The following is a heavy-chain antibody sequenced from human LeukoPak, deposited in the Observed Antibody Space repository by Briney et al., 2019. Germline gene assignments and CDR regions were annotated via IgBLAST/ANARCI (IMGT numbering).Heavy chain of an antibody. Sequence: ASVKVSCKASGHTFSSYGISWVRQAPGQGLEWMGWISAYNGNTNYRQKLQGRVTMTTDTFTGTAYMDLRSLRSDNTAIYYCARDSPDGSGTYYNDSPDYWGQGTLVTVSS. CDR2: ISAYNGNT. CDR1: GHTFSSYG. J-gene: IGHJ4*02. V-gene: IGHV1-18*01. CDR3: ARDSPDGSGTYYNDSPDY. D-gene: IGHD3-10*01.